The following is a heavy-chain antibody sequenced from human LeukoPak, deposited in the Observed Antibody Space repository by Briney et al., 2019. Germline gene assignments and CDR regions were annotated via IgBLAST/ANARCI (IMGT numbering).Heavy chain of an antibody. D-gene: IGHD1-1*01. J-gene: IGHJ6*03. Sequence: GGSLRLSCAASGFTFSSYEMNWVRHAPGEGLEWVSYISSSGSTIYYADSVKGRFTISRDNAKNSLYLQMNSLRAEDTALYHCARVLRLERPYYYYYMDVWGKGTTVTISS. CDR1: GFTFSSYE. V-gene: IGHV3-48*03. CDR2: ISSSGSTI. CDR3: ARVLRLERPYYYYYMDV.